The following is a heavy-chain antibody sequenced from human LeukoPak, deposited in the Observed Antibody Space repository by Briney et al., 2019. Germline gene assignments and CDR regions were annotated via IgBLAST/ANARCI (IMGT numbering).Heavy chain of an antibody. CDR3: ARGFYMDV. V-gene: IGHV4-59*01. Sequence: SETLSLTCTVSGGSISSYYWSWIRQPPGKGLEWIGYIYYSGSTNYNPSLKSRVTISVDTSKNQFSLKLSSVTAADTAVYYCARGFYMDVWGKGTTVTVSS. CDR2: IYYSGST. J-gene: IGHJ6*03. CDR1: GGSISSYY.